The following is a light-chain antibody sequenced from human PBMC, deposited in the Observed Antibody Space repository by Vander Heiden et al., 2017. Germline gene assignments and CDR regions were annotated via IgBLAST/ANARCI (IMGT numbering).Light chain of an antibody. J-gene: IGKJ1*01. V-gene: IGKV3-15*01. CDR1: QSVSSN. CDR3: QQYNNWPL. Sequence: EIVMTQSPATLSVSPGERATLSCRASQSVSSNLAWYQQKPGQAPRLLIYGASTRATGIPARFSGSGSGTEFTLTISSLQSEDFAVYYWQQYNNWPLFGQGTKVEIK. CDR2: GAS.